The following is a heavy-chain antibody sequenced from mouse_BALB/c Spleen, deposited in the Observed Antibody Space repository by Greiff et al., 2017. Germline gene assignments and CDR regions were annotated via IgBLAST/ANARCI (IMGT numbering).Heavy chain of an antibody. CDR2: ISSGGST. CDR3: ARGQGYDGMDY. D-gene: IGHD2-2*01. Sequence: EVMLVESGGGLVKPGGSLKLSCAASGFTFSSYAMSWVRQTPEKRLEWVASISSGGSTYYPDSVKGRFTISRDNARNILYLQMSSLRSEDTAMYYCARGQGYDGMDYWGQGTSVTVSS. V-gene: IGHV5-6-5*01. CDR1: GFTFSSYA. J-gene: IGHJ4*01.